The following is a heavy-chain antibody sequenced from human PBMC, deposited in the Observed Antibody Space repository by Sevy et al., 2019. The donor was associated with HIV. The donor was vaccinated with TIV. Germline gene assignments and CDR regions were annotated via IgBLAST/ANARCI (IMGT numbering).Heavy chain of an antibody. CDR1: GFTFSSYA. CDR3: AKEGPDIVVVPADAAGGMDV. CDR2: TSGSGGST. V-gene: IGHV3-23*01. D-gene: IGHD2-2*01. J-gene: IGHJ6*02. Sequence: GGSLRLSCAASGFTFSSYAMSWVRQAPGKGLEWVSATSGSGGSTYYADSVKGRFTISRDNSKNTLYLQMNSLRAEDTAVYYCAKEGPDIVVVPADAAGGMDVWGQGTTVTVSS.